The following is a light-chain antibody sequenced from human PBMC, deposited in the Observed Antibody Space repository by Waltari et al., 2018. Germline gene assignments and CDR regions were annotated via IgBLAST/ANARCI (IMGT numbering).Light chain of an antibody. J-gene: IGLJ2*01. CDR2: EVT. V-gene: IGLV2-8*01. Sequence: QSALTQPPSASGSPGQSVTISCTGTSSDVGGYKYVSWYQQHPGKAPQLMIYEVTAGPSGVPDRFSGSKSGNTASLTVSGLQAEDEAHYYCSAYAGSDNLVFGGGTKVTVL. CDR1: SSDVGGYKY. CDR3: SAYAGSDNLV.